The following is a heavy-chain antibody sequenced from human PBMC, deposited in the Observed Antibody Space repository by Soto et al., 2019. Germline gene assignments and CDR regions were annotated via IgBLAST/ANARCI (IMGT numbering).Heavy chain of an antibody. J-gene: IGHJ5*02. CDR1: GYTLTELS. D-gene: IGHD2-15*01. CDR3: ATSRRYCSGGSCYGLGWFDP. CDR2: FDPEDGET. V-gene: IGHV1-24*01. Sequence: ASVKVSCKVSGYTLTELSMHWVRQAPGKGLEWMGGFDPEDGETIYAQKFQDRVTMTEDTSTDTAYMELSSLRSEDTAVYYCATSRRYCSGGSCYGLGWFDPWGQGTLVTVSS.